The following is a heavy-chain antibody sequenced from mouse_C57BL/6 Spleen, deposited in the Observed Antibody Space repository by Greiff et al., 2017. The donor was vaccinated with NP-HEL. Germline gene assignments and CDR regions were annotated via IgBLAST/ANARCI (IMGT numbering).Heavy chain of an antibody. J-gene: IGHJ2*01. D-gene: IGHD1-1*01. CDR3: ARGLITTVVADY. V-gene: IGHV1-69*01. CDR2: LDPSASYT. Sequence: QVQLQQPGAELVMPGASVKLSCKASGYTFTSYWMHWVKQRPGQGLEWIGELDPSASYTNYNQKFKGKSTLTVDKSSSTAYMQLSSLTSEDSAVYYCARGLITTVVADYWGQGTTLTVSS. CDR1: GYTFTSYW.